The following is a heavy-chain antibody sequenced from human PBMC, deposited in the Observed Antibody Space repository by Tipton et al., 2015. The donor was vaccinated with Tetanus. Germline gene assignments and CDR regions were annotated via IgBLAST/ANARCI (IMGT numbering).Heavy chain of an antibody. D-gene: IGHD3-9*01. V-gene: IGHV4-59*01. Sequence: TLSLTCTVSGVSISSYYWSWIRQSPGPGLELIGYIFYAGSTNSNPSLKSRITISVDKAKNQFSLTLKSVTAADTGVYYCARATEHDIMTGFDNWGPGTQVTVSS. CDR1: GVSISSYY. CDR3: ARATEHDIMTGFDN. J-gene: IGHJ5*02. CDR2: IFYAGST.